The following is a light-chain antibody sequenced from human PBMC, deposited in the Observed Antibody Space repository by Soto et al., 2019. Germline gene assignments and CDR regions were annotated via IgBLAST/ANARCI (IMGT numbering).Light chain of an antibody. CDR1: QSVGSD. Sequence: IVLTQSPGTLSLSPGERATLSCRSSQSVGSDYLAWYQQKPGQAPWILIFGASGRATGIPARFSGSGSGTEFTLTISSLQSEDFAVYYCQQYNEWRTFGQGTKVDI. J-gene: IGKJ1*01. CDR2: GAS. CDR3: QQYNEWRT. V-gene: IGKV3D-15*01.